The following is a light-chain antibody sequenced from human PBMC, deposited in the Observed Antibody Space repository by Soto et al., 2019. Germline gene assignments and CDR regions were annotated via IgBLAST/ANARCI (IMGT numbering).Light chain of an antibody. CDR2: DVS. V-gene: IGLV2-14*01. Sequence: QSVLTQPASVSGSPGQSITISCTGTSSDVGGYNYFSWYQQHPGKAPKLMIYDVSNRPSGVSNPFSGSKAGNTASLTISGLQAEDEADYYCSSYTSSSTLLYVFGTGTKLTVL. CDR3: SSYTSSSTLLYV. J-gene: IGLJ1*01. CDR1: SSDVGGYNY.